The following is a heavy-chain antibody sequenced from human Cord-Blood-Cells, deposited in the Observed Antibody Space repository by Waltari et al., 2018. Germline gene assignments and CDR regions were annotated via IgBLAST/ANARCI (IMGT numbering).Heavy chain of an antibody. V-gene: IGHV4-31*03. CDR3: GAGYCSSTSCYYFDY. CDR1: GGSISSGGYY. D-gene: IGHD2-2*01. J-gene: IGHJ4*02. Sequence: QVQLQESGPGLVKPSQTLSLTCTVSGGSISSGGYYWSWIRQHPGKGLEWIGYIYYSGSTYYKPSRKSRVTISVDTSKNQFSLKLSSVTAADTAVYYCGAGYCSSTSCYYFDYWGQGTLVTVSS. CDR2: IYYSGST.